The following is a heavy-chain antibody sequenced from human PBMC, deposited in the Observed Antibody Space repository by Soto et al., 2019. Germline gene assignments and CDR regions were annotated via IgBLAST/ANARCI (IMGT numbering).Heavy chain of an antibody. CDR2: IYYTGTT. J-gene: IGHJ5*01. CDR1: GPSIISHY. Sequence: SETLVLTCTVSGPSIISHYCRCIRQPPGKGLEWIGYIYYTGTTTYNPSIKSRVTISVDSSKNQFSLNLTSVSAADTAVYYCARLGGFYQSLDSWGQGTLVTVSS. V-gene: IGHV4-59*08. CDR3: ARLGGFYQSLDS. D-gene: IGHD3-22*01.